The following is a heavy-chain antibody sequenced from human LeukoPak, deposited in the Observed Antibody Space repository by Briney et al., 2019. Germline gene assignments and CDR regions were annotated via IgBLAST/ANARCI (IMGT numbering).Heavy chain of an antibody. CDR3: ARAEEYTFNPLPYYYDSSGYYPNYYYYYMDV. CDR1: GFTFSSYS. CDR2: ISSSSSTI. V-gene: IGHV3-48*01. Sequence: PGGSLRLSCAASGFTFSSYSMNWVRQAPGKGLEWVSYISSSSSTIYYADSVKGRFTISRDNAKNSLYLQMNSLRAEDTAVYYCARAEEYTFNPLPYYYDSSGYYPNYYYYYMDVWGKGTTVTVSS. D-gene: IGHD3-22*01. J-gene: IGHJ6*03.